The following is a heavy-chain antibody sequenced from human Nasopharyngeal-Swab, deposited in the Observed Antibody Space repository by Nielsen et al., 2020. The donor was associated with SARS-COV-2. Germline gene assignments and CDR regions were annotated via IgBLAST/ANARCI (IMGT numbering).Heavy chain of an antibody. CDR1: GGSINSGGYY. J-gene: IGHJ4*02. Sequence: SETLSLTCTVSGGSINSGGYYWSWICQHPGKGLEWIGYIYYSGSTFYNPSLEGRVAMSVDTSKNQFSLNLSSVTAADAAVYYCASTAAAFDNWGQGTLVTVSS. V-gene: IGHV4-31*03. D-gene: IGHD6-25*01. CDR3: ASTAAAFDN. CDR2: IYYSGST.